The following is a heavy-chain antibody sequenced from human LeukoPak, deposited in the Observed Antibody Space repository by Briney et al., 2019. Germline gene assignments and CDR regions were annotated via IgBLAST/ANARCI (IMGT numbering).Heavy chain of an antibody. CDR3: ARVPGDSDVGVY. CDR2: IYHSGST. Sequence: SETLSLTCTVSGGSISSGGYYWSWIRQPPGKGLEWIGYIYHSGSTYDNPSLKGRVTISVDRSKNQFSLKLSSVTAADTAVYYCARVPGDSDVGVYWGQGTPVTVSS. V-gene: IGHV4-30-2*01. D-gene: IGHD2-21*02. CDR1: GGSISSGGYY. J-gene: IGHJ4*02.